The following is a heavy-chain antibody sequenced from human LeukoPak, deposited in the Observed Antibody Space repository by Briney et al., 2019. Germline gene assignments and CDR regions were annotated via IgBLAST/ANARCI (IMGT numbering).Heavy chain of an antibody. CDR1: GFTFSSYG. D-gene: IGHD2-21*02. CDR2: ISYDGSNK. Sequence: PGRSLRLSCAASGFTFSSYGMHWVRQAPGKGLEWVAVISYDGSNKYYADSVKGRFTISRDNSKNTLYLQMNSLRAEDTAVYYCAKEHRGGDCYYYYGMDVWGQGTTVTVSS. V-gene: IGHV3-30*18. CDR3: AKEHRGGDCYYYYGMDV. J-gene: IGHJ6*02.